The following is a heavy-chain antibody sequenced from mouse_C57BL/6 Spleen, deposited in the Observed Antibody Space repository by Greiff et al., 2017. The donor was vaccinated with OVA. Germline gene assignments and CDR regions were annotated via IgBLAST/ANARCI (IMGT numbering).Heavy chain of an antibody. V-gene: IGHV1-4*01. CDR2: INPSSGYI. CDR1: GYTFTSYA. CDR3: ERVELGHYAMDY. J-gene: IGHJ4*01. Sequence: QVQLQQSGAELARPGASVKMSCKASGYTFTSYAMHWVQQRPGQGLEWIGYINPSSGYIKYNQKFKDKATLTTDNASSTAYMQLSSLTSEDSAVYYCERVELGHYAMDYWGQGTSVTVSS. D-gene: IGHD4-1*01.